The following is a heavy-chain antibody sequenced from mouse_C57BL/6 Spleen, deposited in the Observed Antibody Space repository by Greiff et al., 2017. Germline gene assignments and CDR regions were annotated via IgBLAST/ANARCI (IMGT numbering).Heavy chain of an antibody. CDR3: ARHERCIATVVEYFDY. Sequence: DVLLVESGGGLVKPGGSLKLSCAASGFTFSSYTMSWVRQTPEKRLEWVATISGGGGDTYYPDSVKGRFTISKDNAKNTLYLQMSSLRSEDTALDYCARHERCIATVVEYFDYWGQGTTLTVSS. CDR1: GFTFSSYT. D-gene: IGHD1-1*01. CDR2: ISGGGGDT. V-gene: IGHV5-9*01. J-gene: IGHJ2*01.